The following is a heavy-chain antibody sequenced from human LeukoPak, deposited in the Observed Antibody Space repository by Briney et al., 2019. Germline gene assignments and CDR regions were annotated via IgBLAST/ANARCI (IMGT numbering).Heavy chain of an antibody. Sequence: TGGFLRLSCASSGFSFSNYAMSWVRQTPGKGLEWVSVISGSGDSTYYADSVKGRFTISRDNSKNTLYLQMNSLRAEDTAVYYCAKDLRTIAVAGVFDYWGQGTLVTVSS. J-gene: IGHJ4*02. CDR1: GFSFSNYA. CDR2: ISGSGDST. CDR3: AKDLRTIAVAGVFDY. D-gene: IGHD6-19*01. V-gene: IGHV3-23*01.